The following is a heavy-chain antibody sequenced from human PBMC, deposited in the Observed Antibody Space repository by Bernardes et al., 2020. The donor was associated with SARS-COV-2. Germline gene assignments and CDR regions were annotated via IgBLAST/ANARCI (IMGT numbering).Heavy chain of an antibody. D-gene: IGHD2-21*02. CDR1: GGSINTYY. CDR2: IYYSGRT. CDR3: ARYQVVTAFDV. J-gene: IGHJ4*02. V-gene: IGHV4-59*01. Sequence: ETLSLTCTVSGGSINTYYWSWFRQAPGKGLEWIGYIYYSGRTAYSPSFKSRVTISVDTSKNQFSLNLTSVTAADTATYFCARYQVVTAFDVWGPGTLVTVSS.